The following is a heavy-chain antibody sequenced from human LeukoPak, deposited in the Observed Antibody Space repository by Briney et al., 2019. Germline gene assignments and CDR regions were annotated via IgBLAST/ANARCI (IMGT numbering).Heavy chain of an antibody. CDR2: ISSTGTTI. Sequence: GGSLRLSCGASGFTFGSSGMTWVRQAPGKGLEWVSFISSTGTTIYYADSVKGRFTISRDNAQNSLYLQMNSLRDDDTAVYYCTRARSGYYFDYWGQGTLVTVSS. CDR3: TRARSGYYFDY. D-gene: IGHD3-22*01. J-gene: IGHJ4*02. V-gene: IGHV3-48*02. CDR1: GFTFGSSG.